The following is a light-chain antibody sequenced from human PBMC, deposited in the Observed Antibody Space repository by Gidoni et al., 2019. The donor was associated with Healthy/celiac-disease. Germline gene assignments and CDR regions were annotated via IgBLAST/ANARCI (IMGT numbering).Light chain of an antibody. J-gene: IGLJ1*01. CDR2: EVS. Sequence: QSALTQPASVSGSPGQSITISCTRTSSDVGSYNLVSWYQQHPGKAPKLMIYEVSKRPSGVSKRFSGTKAGNTASLTISGLQAEDEADYYCCSYAGSSTFYVFGTGTKVTVL. CDR3: CSYAGSSTFYV. V-gene: IGLV2-23*02. CDR1: SSDVGSYNL.